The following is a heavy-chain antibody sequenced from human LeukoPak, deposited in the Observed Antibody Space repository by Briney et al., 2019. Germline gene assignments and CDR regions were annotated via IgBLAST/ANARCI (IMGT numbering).Heavy chain of an antibody. CDR1: GDSITAPKW. V-gene: IGHV4-4*02. CDR2: IYHDRTT. CDR3: VGRGLYGGTWLFEY. Sequence: PSEILSLTCTVSGDSITAPKWWSWVRQAPGEGLEWIGEIYHDRTTSFNPSLKSRLTISVDKSANQFFLNLNSVSATDTAVYYCVGRGLYGGTWLFEYWGQGALVTASS. J-gene: IGHJ4*02. D-gene: IGHD2-8*01.